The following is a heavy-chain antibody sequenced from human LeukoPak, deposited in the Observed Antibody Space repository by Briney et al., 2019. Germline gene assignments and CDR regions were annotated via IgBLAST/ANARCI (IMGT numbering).Heavy chain of an antibody. V-gene: IGHV1-18*01. CDR1: NYTFISYG. Sequence: GASVKVSCKASNYTFISYGISWVRQAPGRGLEWMGWISSYNGNTNYGQKFQGRVSMTTDTSTNTAYMELKSLRSDDTAVYYCARDRTAAAVLDYWGQGTLVTVSS. CDR3: ARDRTAAAVLDY. J-gene: IGHJ4*02. CDR2: ISSYNGNT. D-gene: IGHD6-13*01.